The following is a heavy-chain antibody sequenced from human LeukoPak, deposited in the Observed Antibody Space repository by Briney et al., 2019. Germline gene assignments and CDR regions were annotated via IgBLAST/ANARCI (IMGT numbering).Heavy chain of an antibody. Sequence: GESLKISCQGSGYSFTSYWIGWVRQMPGKGLEWMGIIYPGDSDTRYSPSFQGQVTISADKSISTAYLHWSSLKASDTAIYYCARSAYADAFDIWGQGTMVTVSS. CDR2: IYPGDSDT. D-gene: IGHD4-17*01. J-gene: IGHJ3*02. CDR3: ARSAYADAFDI. V-gene: IGHV5-51*01. CDR1: GYSFTSYW.